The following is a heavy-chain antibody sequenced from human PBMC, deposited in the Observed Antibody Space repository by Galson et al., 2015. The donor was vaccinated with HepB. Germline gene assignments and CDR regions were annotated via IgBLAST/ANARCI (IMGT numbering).Heavy chain of an antibody. CDR3: ARDPLAQSGGH. V-gene: IGHV3-23*01. Sequence: SLRLSCAASGFAFSTYSMSWVRQAPGKGLEWVPALSGNGYKTYYAYSVRGRFTISSDNSKNTRYLQLNSLRAEDTAVYYCARDPLAQSGGHWGQGTLVTGPS. CDR2: LSGNGYKT. CDR1: GFAFSTYS. D-gene: IGHD3-10*01. J-gene: IGHJ4*02.